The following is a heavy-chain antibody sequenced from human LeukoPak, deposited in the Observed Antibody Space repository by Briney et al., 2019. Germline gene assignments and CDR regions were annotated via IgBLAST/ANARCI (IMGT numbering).Heavy chain of an antibody. CDR1: GFTVSTNY. V-gene: IGHV3-23*01. CDR3: AKVQEMATILPPFHY. D-gene: IGHD5-24*01. CDR2: ISGTGGVT. J-gene: IGHJ4*02. Sequence: GGSLRLSCGASGFTVSTNYMSWVRQAPGKGLEWVSAISGTGGVTYYADSVKGRFTISRDNSKNTLYLQVNSLRAADTAVYYCAKVQEMATILPPFHYWGQGTLVTVSS.